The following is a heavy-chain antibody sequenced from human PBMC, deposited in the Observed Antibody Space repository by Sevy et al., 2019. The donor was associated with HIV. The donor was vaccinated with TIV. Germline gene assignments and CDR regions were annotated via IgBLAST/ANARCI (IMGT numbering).Heavy chain of an antibody. CDR1: GFTFSRYA. D-gene: IGHD5-18*01. CDR3: ATIGTGHSYGTPPWY. CDR2: LSYDGGNK. J-gene: IGHJ4*02. V-gene: IGHV3-30-3*01. Sequence: GGSLRLTCAASGFTFSRYAMHWVRRAPGKGLEWVAVLSYDGGNKHFTDSLKGRFTISRDNSKNTLILQMNSLRPEDTAVYYCATIGTGHSYGTPPWYWGQGTLVTVSS.